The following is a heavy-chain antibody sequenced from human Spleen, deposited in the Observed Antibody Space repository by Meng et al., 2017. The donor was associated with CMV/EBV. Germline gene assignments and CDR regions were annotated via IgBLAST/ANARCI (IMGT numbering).Heavy chain of an antibody. Sequence: GESLKISCAASGFTFSDYYMSWIRQAPGKGLEWVSAISGSGGSTYYADSVKGRFTISRDNSKNTLYLQMNSLRAEDTAVYYCARGLSVWGQGTTVTVSS. CDR1: GFTFSDYY. CDR2: ISGSGGST. J-gene: IGHJ6*02. CDR3: ARGLSV. D-gene: IGHD3-16*02. V-gene: IGHV3-23*01.